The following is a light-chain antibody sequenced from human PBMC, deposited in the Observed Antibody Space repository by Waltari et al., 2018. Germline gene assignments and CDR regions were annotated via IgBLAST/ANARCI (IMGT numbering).Light chain of an antibody. V-gene: IGLV4-60*03. Sequence: QQAGKTSRYLMKLEDSGNYKEGSGVPDRFSGSSSGADRYLAIFNLQSEDEADYYCETGDSNTRVFGGGTKLTVL. CDR2: LEDSGNY. J-gene: IGLJ3*02. CDR3: ETGDSNTRV.